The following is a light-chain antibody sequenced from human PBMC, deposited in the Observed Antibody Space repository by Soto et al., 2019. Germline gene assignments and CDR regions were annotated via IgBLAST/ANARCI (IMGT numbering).Light chain of an antibody. CDR2: GAS. Sequence: EIVMTQSPATLSVSPGERATLSCRASQSVGSNLAWYQQKPGQAPRLLISGASTRATGIPARFSGSGSGTDFTLTISSLHSEDFAVYSCQQFNNWPFTFGPGTKVDIK. CDR1: QSVGSN. V-gene: IGKV3-15*01. J-gene: IGKJ3*01. CDR3: QQFNNWPFT.